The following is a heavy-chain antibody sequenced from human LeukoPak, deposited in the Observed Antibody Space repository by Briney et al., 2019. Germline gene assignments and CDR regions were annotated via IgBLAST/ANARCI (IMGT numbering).Heavy chain of an antibody. J-gene: IGHJ3*02. CDR2: ISYDGSNK. Sequence: GGSLRLSCAAAGFTVGTYGMRWVRQAPGKGLEWVAVISYDGSNKHYADPVKGRFTISRDNSKNTLYLQMNSLRGEDTAVYYCAKDYLGASHTFDIWGQGTMVTVSS. D-gene: IGHD1-26*01. V-gene: IGHV3-30*18. CDR1: GFTVGTYG. CDR3: AKDYLGASHTFDI.